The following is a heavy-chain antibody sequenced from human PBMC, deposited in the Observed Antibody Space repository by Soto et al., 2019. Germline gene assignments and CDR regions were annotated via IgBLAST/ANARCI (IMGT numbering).Heavy chain of an antibody. J-gene: IGHJ4*02. Sequence: ESGGGLVQPGGSLRLSCAASGFTFNNYAINWVRQSPGKGLEWVSVISGSAGSTYYADSVKGRFTITRDNSKNTLYLQMNSLRAEDTAVYYCAKGLWFGESYGLSDYWGQGTLVTVSS. D-gene: IGHD3-10*01. CDR3: AKGLWFGESYGLSDY. V-gene: IGHV3-23*01. CDR2: ISGSAGST. CDR1: GFTFNNYA.